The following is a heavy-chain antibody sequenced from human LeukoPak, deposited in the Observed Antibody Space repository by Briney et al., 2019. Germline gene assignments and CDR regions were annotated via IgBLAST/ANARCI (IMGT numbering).Heavy chain of an antibody. J-gene: IGHJ5*02. CDR2: IIPIFGTA. D-gene: IGHD2-2*01. CDR1: GGTFSSYA. CDR3: ARGHYIVVVPAAAYNWFDP. V-gene: IGHV1-69*13. Sequence: ASVKVSCKASGGTFSSYAISWVRQAPGQGLEWMGGIIPIFGTANYAQKFQGRVTITADESTSTAYMELSSLRSEDTAVYYCARGHYIVVVPAAAYNWFDPWGQGTLVTVSS.